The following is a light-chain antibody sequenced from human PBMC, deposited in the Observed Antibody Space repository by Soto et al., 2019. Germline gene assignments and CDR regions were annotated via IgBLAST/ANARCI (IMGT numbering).Light chain of an antibody. CDR1: QNINSW. V-gene: IGKV1-39*01. CDR2: DAS. Sequence: DRPTNQSPSTLSASVGDRVTITCRASQNINSWLAWYQQKPGKAPKLLIYDASSLQSGVPSRFSGSGSGTDFTLTISSLQPEDFATYYCQQSYSTPRTFGQGTKVDIK. J-gene: IGKJ1*01. CDR3: QQSYSTPRT.